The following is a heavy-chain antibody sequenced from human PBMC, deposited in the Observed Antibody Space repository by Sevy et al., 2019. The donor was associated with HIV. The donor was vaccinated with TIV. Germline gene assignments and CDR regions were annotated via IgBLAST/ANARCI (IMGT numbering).Heavy chain of an antibody. V-gene: IGHV3-30-3*01. D-gene: IGHD6-13*01. J-gene: IGHJ4*02. CDR1: GFTFSSYA. CDR3: AREGQQLYFDY. CDR2: ISYDGSNK. Sequence: GGSLRLSCAASGFTFSSYAMHWVRQAPGKGLEWVAVISYDGSNKYYADSVKGRFTISRDNSKNTLYLQMNSLRAEDTAVYYCAREGQQLYFDYWGQGTLVTVSS.